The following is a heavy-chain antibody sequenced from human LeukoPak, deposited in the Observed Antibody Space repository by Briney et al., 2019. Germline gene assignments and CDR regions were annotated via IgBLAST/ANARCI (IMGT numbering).Heavy chain of an antibody. J-gene: IGHJ4*02. D-gene: IGHD3-3*01. CDR2: ITTSTSYI. Sequence: GSLSLSCAASGFTFSSFTMNWVRQAPGKGLEWVSSITTSTSYIYYADSVKGRFTISRDNAKNSLYLQMNSLRAEDTAVYYCARDYSYGSGYLYWGQGTLVTVSS. CDR3: ARDYSYGSGYLY. CDR1: GFTFSSFT. V-gene: IGHV3-21*01.